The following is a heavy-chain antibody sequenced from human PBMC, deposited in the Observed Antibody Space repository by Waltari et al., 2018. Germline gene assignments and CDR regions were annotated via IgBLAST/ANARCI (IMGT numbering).Heavy chain of an antibody. CDR1: GGSISSSNW. D-gene: IGHD2-15*01. CDR3: ARVGFNQIVVVVAGFADAFDI. J-gene: IGHJ3*02. Sequence: QVQLQESGPGLVKPSGTLSLTCAVSGGSISSSNWWSWVRQPPGKGLEWIGEIYHSGSTNYNPSLKSRVTISVDKSKNQFSLKLSSVTAADTAVYYCARVGFNQIVVVVAGFADAFDIWGQGTMVTVSS. CDR2: IYHSGST. V-gene: IGHV4-4*02.